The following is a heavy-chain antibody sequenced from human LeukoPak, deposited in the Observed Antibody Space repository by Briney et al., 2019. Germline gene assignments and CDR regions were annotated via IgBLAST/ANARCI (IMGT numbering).Heavy chain of an antibody. CDR2: INTNTGNP. Sequence: ASVKVSCKASGYTFTSYAMNWVRQAPGQGRGWMGWINTNTGNPTYAQGFTGRFVFSLDTSVSTAYLQISSLKAEDTAVYYCATDEMADSSIGVYWGQGTLVTVSS. CDR1: GYTFTSYA. J-gene: IGHJ4*02. CDR3: ATDEMADSSIGVY. D-gene: IGHD5-24*01. V-gene: IGHV7-4-1*02.